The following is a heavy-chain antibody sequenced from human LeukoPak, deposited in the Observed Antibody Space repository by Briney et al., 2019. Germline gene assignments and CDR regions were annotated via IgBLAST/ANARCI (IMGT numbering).Heavy chain of an antibody. CDR3: ASYYRYSSSWYWFDP. CDR1: GGSISSYY. V-gene: IGHV4-4*07. CDR2: IYTSGST. Sequence: SETLSLTCTVSGGSISSYYWSWIRQPAGKGLEWIGRIYTSGSTNYNPSLKSRVTISVDTSKNQFSLKLSFVTAADTAVYYCASYYRYSSSWYWFDPWGQGTLVTVSS. J-gene: IGHJ5*02. D-gene: IGHD6-13*01.